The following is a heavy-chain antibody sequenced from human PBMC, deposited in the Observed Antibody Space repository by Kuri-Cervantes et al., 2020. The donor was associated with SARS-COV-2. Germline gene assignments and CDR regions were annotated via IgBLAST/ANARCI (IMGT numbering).Heavy chain of an antibody. J-gene: IGHJ4*02. V-gene: IGHV2-5*01. D-gene: IGHD3-22*01. CDR3: AHSGYYDSSGYYYPYYFDY. CDR1: GFSLSTSGVG. Sequence: SGPTLVKPTQTLTLTCTFSGFSLSTSGVGVGWIRQPPGKALEWLALIYWNDDKRYSPSLKSRLTITKDTSKNQAVLTMTNMDPVDTATYYCAHSGYYDSSGYYYPYYFDYWGQGTLVTVSS. CDR2: IYWNDDK.